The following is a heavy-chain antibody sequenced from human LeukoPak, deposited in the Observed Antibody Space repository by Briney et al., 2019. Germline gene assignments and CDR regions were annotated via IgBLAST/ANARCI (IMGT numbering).Heavy chain of an antibody. CDR3: ARLWVWGSYRWSYFDY. Sequence: SETLSLTCAVYGGSFSGYYWSWIRQPPGKGLEWIGEINHSGSTNYNPSLKSRVTISVDTSKNQFSLKLSSVTAADTAVYYCARLWVWGSYRWSYFDYWGQGTLVTVSS. CDR1: GGSFSGYY. D-gene: IGHD3-16*02. J-gene: IGHJ4*02. CDR2: INHSGST. V-gene: IGHV4-34*01.